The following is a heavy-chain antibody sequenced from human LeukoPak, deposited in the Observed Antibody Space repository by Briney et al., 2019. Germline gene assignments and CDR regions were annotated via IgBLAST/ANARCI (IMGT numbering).Heavy chain of an antibody. CDR2: IYQRATV. CDR3: AKSNYGYLWDAFDI. D-gene: IGHD5-18*01. Sequence: SETLSLTCNVSGYSISSGYFWGWVRQAPGKGLEWIGSIYQRATVHYNPSLKSRVTISLDTSKNHFSLNLRSMQASDTAVYYCAKSNYGYLWDAFDIRGQGTMVTVSS. V-gene: IGHV4-38-2*02. CDR1: GYSISSGYF. J-gene: IGHJ3*02.